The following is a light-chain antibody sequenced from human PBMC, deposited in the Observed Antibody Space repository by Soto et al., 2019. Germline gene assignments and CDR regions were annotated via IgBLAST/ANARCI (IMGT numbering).Light chain of an antibody. Sequence: PGERATLSCRASQSVSPSSLAWYQQRPGQSPRLLIYGASSRATGIPDRFSGRGSGTDFTLIISRLEPADFAVYYCQQFGSSPETFGQGTKVDIK. CDR3: QQFGSSPET. J-gene: IGKJ1*01. CDR1: QSVSPSS. CDR2: GAS. V-gene: IGKV3-20*01.